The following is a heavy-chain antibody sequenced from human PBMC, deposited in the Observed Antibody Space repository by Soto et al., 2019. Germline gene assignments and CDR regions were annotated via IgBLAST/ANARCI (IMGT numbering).Heavy chain of an antibody. J-gene: IGHJ4*02. CDR2: MNPISGNT. V-gene: IGHV1-8*01. D-gene: IGHD3-10*01. CDR1: GYTFTSHD. Sequence: ASVKVSCKASGYTFTSHDINWVRQATGQGLEWVGWMNPISGNTGSAQKFQGRVTMTRDNSISTAYMELSSLGSEDTAVYYCVRVLRGYYGSGNYFYYFDYWGQGTLVTVSS. CDR3: VRVLRGYYGSGNYFYYFDY.